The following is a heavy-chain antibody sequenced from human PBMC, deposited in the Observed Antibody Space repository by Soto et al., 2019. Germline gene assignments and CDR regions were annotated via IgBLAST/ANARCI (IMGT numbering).Heavy chain of an antibody. J-gene: IGHJ4*02. CDR3: VQTTGWPGFDF. Sequence: EVQLVESGGGLIQPGGSLRLSCAASGFAVSSKYMTWVRQAPGKGLEWVSVIYAGGTTYYADSVKGRLTISGDTSKNTLYLQMNSLRAEDTAVYYGVQTTGWPGFDFWGQGTLVTVSS. CDR2: IYAGGTT. CDR1: GFAVSSKY. D-gene: IGHD6-19*01. V-gene: IGHV3-53*01.